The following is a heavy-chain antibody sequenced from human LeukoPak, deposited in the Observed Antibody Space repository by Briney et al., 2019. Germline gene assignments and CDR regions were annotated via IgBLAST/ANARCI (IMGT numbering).Heavy chain of an antibody. CDR2: IYHSGST. Sequence: PSQTLSLTCAVSGGSISSGGYSWSWIRQPPGKGLEWIGYIYHSGSTYYNPSLKSRVTISVDTSKNQFSLKLSSVTAADTAVYYCARETYYYDSSGYYPTLYYFDYWGQGTLVTVSS. J-gene: IGHJ4*02. CDR1: GGSISSGGYS. CDR3: ARETYYYDSSGYYPTLYYFDY. V-gene: IGHV4-30-2*01. D-gene: IGHD3-22*01.